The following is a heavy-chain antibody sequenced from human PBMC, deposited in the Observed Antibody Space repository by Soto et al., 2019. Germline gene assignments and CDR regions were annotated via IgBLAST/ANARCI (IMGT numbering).Heavy chain of an antibody. J-gene: IGHJ3*02. CDR1: GFSLSATGVS. CDR3: AHSSRSAAFDI. CDR2: VFWDDEK. Sequence: QITLKESGPALVKDTQTLTLTCAFSGFSLSATGVSVGWIRQPPGKALEWLALVFWDDEKRYSPSLRNRLTITKDTSKNQVVLTMTNVDPADTATVYCAHSSRSAAFDIWGQGTLVTVSS. V-gene: IGHV2-5*02.